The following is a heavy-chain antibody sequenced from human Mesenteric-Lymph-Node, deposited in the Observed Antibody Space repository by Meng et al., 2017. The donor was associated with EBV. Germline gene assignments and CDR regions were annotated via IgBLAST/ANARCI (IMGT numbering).Heavy chain of an antibody. CDR2: INVGYGKT. CDR1: GYTFTTYA. V-gene: IGHV1-3*01. J-gene: IGHJ5*02. CDR3: ARDGRDGYTTDPGWLDP. Sequence: QVQLVQSGAEVTNPGASGKVSCKASGYTFTTYAVHWVRQAPGQRLEWMGWINVGYGKTKYSQKFQGRVSITRDTSASTVYMELSSLRSEDTAVYYCARDGRDGYTTDPGWLDPWGQGTLVTVSS. D-gene: IGHD5-24*01.